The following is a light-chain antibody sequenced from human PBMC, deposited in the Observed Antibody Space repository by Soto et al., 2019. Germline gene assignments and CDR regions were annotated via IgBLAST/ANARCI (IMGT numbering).Light chain of an antibody. CDR2: KAS. V-gene: IGKV1-5*03. Sequence: DIQMTQSPSTLSASVGDRVTITCRASQSISRWLAWYQQRPGKAPKLLIYKASTFEGGVPTRFCASGCVTDFTHTISSLQPDDLTSSFCLQYNVYPLTFDRGTKVESK. CDR3: LQYNVYPLT. CDR1: QSISRW. J-gene: IGKJ4*01.